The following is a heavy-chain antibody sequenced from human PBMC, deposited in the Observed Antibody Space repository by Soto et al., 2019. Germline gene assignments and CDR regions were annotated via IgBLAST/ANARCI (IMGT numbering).Heavy chain of an antibody. CDR1: GFTFSSYA. J-gene: IGHJ4*02. D-gene: IGHD5-18*01. CDR3: ARGTRWIQLWLRSHTTEYYFDY. Sequence: QVQLVESGGGVVQPGRSLRLSCAASGFTFSSYAMHWVRQAPGKGLEWVAVISYDGSNKYYADSVKGRFTISRDNSKNXXNXQXXSLRAEDTAVYYCARGTRWIQLWLRSHTTEYYFDYGGQGTLVTVSS. CDR2: ISYDGSNK. V-gene: IGHV3-30-3*01.